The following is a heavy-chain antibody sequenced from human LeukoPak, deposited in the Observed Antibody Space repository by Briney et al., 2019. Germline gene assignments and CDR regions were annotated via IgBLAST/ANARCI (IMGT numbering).Heavy chain of an antibody. CDR1: GFTFSSFA. V-gene: IGHV3-23*01. Sequence: GGALRLSCAASGFTFSSFAISWVPQAPGKGLEWRSTITDSAGSTYSADSVKGRFTISRDNSKNTLYLHMNSLRAEDTAVYYCAKLGNFASGSYSDWGQGTLVTVSS. J-gene: IGHJ4*02. CDR3: AKLGNFASGSYSD. D-gene: IGHD3-10*01. CDR2: ITDSAGST.